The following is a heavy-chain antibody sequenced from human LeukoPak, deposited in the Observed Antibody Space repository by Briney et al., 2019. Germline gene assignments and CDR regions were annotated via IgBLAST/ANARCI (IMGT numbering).Heavy chain of an antibody. CDR3: AKQGGFLWFGSRLRAFDI. V-gene: IGHV3-33*05. CDR1: GFSLSSYG. CDR2: ISYDGSNK. Sequence: GGSLRLSCVASGFSLSSYGMHWVRQAPGKGLEWVAVISYDGSNKYYADSVKGRFTISRDNSKNTLYLQMNSLRAEDTAVYYCAKQGGFLWFGSRLRAFDIWGQGTMVTVSS. D-gene: IGHD3-10*01. J-gene: IGHJ3*02.